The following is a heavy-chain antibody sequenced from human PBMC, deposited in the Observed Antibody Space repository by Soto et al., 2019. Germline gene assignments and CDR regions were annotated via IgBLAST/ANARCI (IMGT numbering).Heavy chain of an antibody. J-gene: IGHJ4*02. CDR3: AREYCSSTSCYMGNFDY. Sequence: SETLSLTCTVSGGSISSYYWSWIRQPPGKGLEWIGYIYYSGSTDYNPSLKSRVTISVDTSKNQFSLKLSSVTAADTAVYYCAREYCSSTSCYMGNFDYWGQGTLVTVSS. V-gene: IGHV4-59*01. CDR1: GGSISSYY. D-gene: IGHD2-2*02. CDR2: IYYSGST.